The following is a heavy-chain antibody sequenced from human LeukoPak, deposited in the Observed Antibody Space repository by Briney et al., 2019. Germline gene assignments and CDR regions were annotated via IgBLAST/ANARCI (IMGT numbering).Heavy chain of an antibody. D-gene: IGHD3-22*01. Sequence: GGSLRLSCTASGFTFGDYVMSWVRQAPGKGLEWVGFIRSKAYGWTTKNAASVKGRFTISRDDSRSIAYLQMNSLKTEDTAVYYCTRRYNYDSSGYYYVRDAFDIWGQGTMVTVSS. CDR1: GFTFGDYV. V-gene: IGHV3-49*04. CDR2: IRSKAYGWTT. CDR3: TRRYNYDSSGYYYVRDAFDI. J-gene: IGHJ3*02.